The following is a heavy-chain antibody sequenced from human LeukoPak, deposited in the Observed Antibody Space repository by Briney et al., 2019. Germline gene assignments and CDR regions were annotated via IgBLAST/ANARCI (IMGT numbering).Heavy chain of an antibody. J-gene: IGHJ5*02. V-gene: IGHV1-8*03. CDR3: ARGRISYDFWSGYARRFDP. Sequence: ASVKVSCKASGGTFSSYDINWVRQATGQGLEWMGWMNPNSGNTGYAQKFQGRVTITRNTSISTAYMELSSLRSEDTAVYYCARGRISYDFWSGYARRFDPWGQGTLVTVSS. CDR2: MNPNSGNT. CDR1: GGTFSSYD. D-gene: IGHD3-3*01.